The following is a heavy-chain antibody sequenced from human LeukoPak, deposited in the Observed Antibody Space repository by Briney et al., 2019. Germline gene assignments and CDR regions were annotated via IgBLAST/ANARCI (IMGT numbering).Heavy chain of an antibody. D-gene: IGHD2-15*01. CDR2: IRSDGTNK. Sequence: GGSLRLSCATSGFSLSTYDIHWVRQASGKGLGWVAFIRSDGTNKDYADSVKGRFTISRDTSKNTLYLQMNSLRPEDTAVYYCATEMPTLGYYFDNWGQGTLVTVSS. J-gene: IGHJ4*02. CDR3: ATEMPTLGYYFDN. V-gene: IGHV3-30*02. CDR1: GFSLSTYD.